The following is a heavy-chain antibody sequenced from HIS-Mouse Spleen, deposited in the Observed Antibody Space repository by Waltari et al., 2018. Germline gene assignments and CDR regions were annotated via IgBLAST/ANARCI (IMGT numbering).Heavy chain of an antibody. Sequence: QLQLQESGPGLVKPSETLSLTCTVSGGSISSSSYYLGWIRRPPGKGLEWIGSIYYSGRTYETPSLKSRVTISVDTSKNQFSLTLSSVTAADTAVYYCAREIPYSSSWYDWYFDLWGRGTLVTVSS. CDR3: AREIPYSSSWYDWYFDL. CDR2: IYYSGRT. CDR1: GGSISSSSYY. V-gene: IGHV4-39*07. D-gene: IGHD6-13*01. J-gene: IGHJ2*01.